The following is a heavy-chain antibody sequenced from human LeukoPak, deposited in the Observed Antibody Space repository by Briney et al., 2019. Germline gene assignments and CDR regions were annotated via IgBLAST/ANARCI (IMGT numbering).Heavy chain of an antibody. CDR3: ARDCSNGVCSTYQTFDI. Sequence: PGGSLRLSCAASGFTFSDYAMHWVRQAPGKGLEYVSVISSNGGSTYYADSVKGRFTISRDNSKNTLYLQMDSLRAEDTAVYYCARDCSNGVCSTYQTFDIWGQGTVVTVSS. D-gene: IGHD2-8*01. V-gene: IGHV3-64*02. J-gene: IGHJ3*02. CDR1: GFTFSDYA. CDR2: ISSNGGST.